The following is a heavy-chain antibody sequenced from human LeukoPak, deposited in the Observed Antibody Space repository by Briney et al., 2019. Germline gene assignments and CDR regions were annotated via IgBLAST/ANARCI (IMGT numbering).Heavy chain of an antibody. J-gene: IGHJ4*02. CDR3: VRHPSARFDY. Sequence: GGSLRLSCAASGFIFSTYWMTWVRQAPGKGLEWVANIKQDGSVKYCVDSVKGRFTISRDNAKNSLYLQMNSLRAEDTAVYYCVRHPSARFDYWGQGTLDTVSS. CDR2: IKQDGSVK. CDR1: GFIFSTYW. V-gene: IGHV3-7*04. D-gene: IGHD1-26*01.